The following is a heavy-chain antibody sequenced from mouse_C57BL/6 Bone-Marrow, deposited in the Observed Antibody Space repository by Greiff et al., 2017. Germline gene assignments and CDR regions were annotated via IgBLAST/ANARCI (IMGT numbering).Heavy chain of an antibody. CDR1: GYTFTSYG. V-gene: IGHV1-81*01. D-gene: IGHD3-2*02. Sequence: QVQLQQSGAELARPGASVKLSCKASGYTFTSYGISWVKQRTGQGLEWIGEIYPRSGSPYYNEKFKGQATLTADKSYSTAYMELRSLTSEDSAVDFCARWWAAQATLAYWGQGTLVTVSA. J-gene: IGHJ3*01. CDR3: ARWWAAQATLAY. CDR2: IYPRSGSP.